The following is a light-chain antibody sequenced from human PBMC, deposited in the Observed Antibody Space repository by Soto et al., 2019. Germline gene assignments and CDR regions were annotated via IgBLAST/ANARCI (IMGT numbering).Light chain of an antibody. CDR1: QSVSSSS. Sequence: EIVLTQSPGTLSLSPGERATLSCRASQSVSSSSLAWYQQKPGQAPRLLIYAASSRATGIPDRFNGSGSGTDFTLTISRLEPEDFAVYYCQQYGSSLWTFGQGTKWIS. CDR3: QQYGSSLWT. J-gene: IGKJ1*01. CDR2: AAS. V-gene: IGKV3-20*01.